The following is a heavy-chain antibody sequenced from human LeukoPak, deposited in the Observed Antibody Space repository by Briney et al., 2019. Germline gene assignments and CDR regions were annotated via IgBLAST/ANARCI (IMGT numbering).Heavy chain of an antibody. CDR1: GGSISSSSYY. CDR3: ARRGSGVVYVDY. CDR2: IYYSGST. D-gene: IGHD3-3*01. Sequence: PSETLSLTCTVSGGSISSSSYYWGWIRQPPGKGLEWIGSIYYSGSTYYNPSLKSRVTISVDTSKNQFSLKLSSVTAADTAVYYCARRGSGVVYVDYWGQGTLVTVSS. V-gene: IGHV4-39*01. J-gene: IGHJ4*02.